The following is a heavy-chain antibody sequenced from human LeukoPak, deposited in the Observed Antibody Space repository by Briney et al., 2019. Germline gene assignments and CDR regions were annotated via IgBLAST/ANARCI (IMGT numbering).Heavy chain of an antibody. Sequence: ASVKVSCKASGYTFSDYAISWVRQAPGQGPEWMGWISGYNGNTKYAQNFQGRATITTDTSTSTAFLELRSLKHDDAAIYYCVRDSRYYGGSVNWFDPWGQGTLVTVSS. J-gene: IGHJ5*02. CDR2: ISGYNGNT. V-gene: IGHV1-18*04. D-gene: IGHD2-21*01. CDR1: GYTFSDYA. CDR3: VRDSRYYGGSVNWFDP.